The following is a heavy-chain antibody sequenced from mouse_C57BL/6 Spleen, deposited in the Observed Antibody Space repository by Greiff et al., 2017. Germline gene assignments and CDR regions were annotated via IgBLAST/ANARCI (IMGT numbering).Heavy chain of an antibody. CDR2: IHPSDSDT. D-gene: IGHD2-1*01. CDR3: SIYYGNYGY. J-gene: IGHJ2*01. Sequence: QLKLPHLGSVLVKPGASVKVSCKASGYTFTSYWMHWVKQRPGQGLEWIGRIHPSDSDTNYNQKFKGKATLTVAKSYSTAYMQLSSLTSEDSAVYYCSIYYGNYGYWGQGTTLTVSS. V-gene: IGHV1-74*01. CDR1: GYTFTSYW.